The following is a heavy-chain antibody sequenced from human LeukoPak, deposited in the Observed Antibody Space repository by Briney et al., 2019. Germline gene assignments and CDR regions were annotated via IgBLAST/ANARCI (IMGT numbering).Heavy chain of an antibody. Sequence: SETLSLTCTVSGGSISSSYYYWGWIRQPPGKGLEWSGSIYYSGSTFYNPSLESRVTISVDTSKNQFSLKLTSVTATDTAVYYCAAIIAVAGIPLSDPWGQGTLVTVSS. CDR2: IYYSGST. CDR1: GGSISSSYYY. V-gene: IGHV4-39*01. J-gene: IGHJ5*02. CDR3: AAIIAVAGIPLSDP. D-gene: IGHD6-19*01.